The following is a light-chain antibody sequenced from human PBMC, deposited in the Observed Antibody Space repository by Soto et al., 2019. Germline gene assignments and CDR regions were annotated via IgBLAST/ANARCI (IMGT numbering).Light chain of an antibody. Sequence: LTQPPSASGSPGQSVTISCTGTGSDVGGYNYVSWYQQHPGKAPKLMIYEVSKRPSGVPDRFSGSKSGNTASLTVPGLQAEDEADYYCSSYAGSNNWVFGGGTKVTVL. CDR2: EVS. CDR1: GSDVGGYNY. CDR3: SSYAGSNNWV. V-gene: IGLV2-8*01. J-gene: IGLJ3*02.